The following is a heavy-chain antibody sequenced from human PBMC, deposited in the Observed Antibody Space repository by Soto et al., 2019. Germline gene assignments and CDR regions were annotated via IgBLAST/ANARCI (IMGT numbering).Heavy chain of an antibody. CDR3: ARMEGAAGIDY. CDR2: IYHSGST. Sequence: SETLSLTCAVSGGSISSGGYSWSWIRQPPGKGLEWIGYIYHSGSTYYNPSLKSRVTISVDRSKNQFSLKLSSVTAADTAVYYCARMEGAAGIDYWGQGTLVTVSS. J-gene: IGHJ4*02. CDR1: GGSISSGGYS. D-gene: IGHD6-13*01. V-gene: IGHV4-30-2*01.